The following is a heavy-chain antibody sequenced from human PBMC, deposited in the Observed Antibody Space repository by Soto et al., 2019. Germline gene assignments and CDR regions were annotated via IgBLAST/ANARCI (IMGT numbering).Heavy chain of an antibody. V-gene: IGHV4-59*01. CDR1: GASISSYY. D-gene: IGHD1-26*01. CDR2: MDYSGT. Sequence: QVHLQESGPGLVKPSETLSLTCTVSGASISSYYWSWVRQPPGKGLEWIGYMDYSGTKNNPSLKSRVTLSMDTSKNQFPLKLSSVTAADTAVYYCARDQPGSPVFDRAFDIWGQGTMVTVSS. J-gene: IGHJ3*02. CDR3: ARDQPGSPVFDRAFDI.